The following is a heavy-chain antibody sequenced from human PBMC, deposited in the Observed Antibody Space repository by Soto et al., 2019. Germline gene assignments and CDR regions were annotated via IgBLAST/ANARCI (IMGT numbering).Heavy chain of an antibody. CDR3: VGHIPGSYYFDY. V-gene: IGHV5-51*01. J-gene: IGHJ4*02. CDR1: GYSFTKFW. Sequence: GESLKISCKASGYSFTKFWIGWVRQMPGKGLEYMGIIYPGDSDTRYNPSLRGQVSISADKSVSTAYLQWGRLKASDTAMYYCVGHIPGSYYFDYWGQGTPVTVSS. CDR2: IYPGDSDT. D-gene: IGHD2-21*01.